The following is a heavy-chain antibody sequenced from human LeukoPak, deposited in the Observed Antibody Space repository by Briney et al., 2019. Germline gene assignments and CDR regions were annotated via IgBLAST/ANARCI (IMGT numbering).Heavy chain of an antibody. CDR3: AAGLYYYDSSGYYSRAFDI. CDR2: INPSGGST. D-gene: IGHD3-22*01. Sequence: ASVKVSCKASGYTFTSYYMHWVRQAPGQGLEWMGIINPSGGSTSYAQKFQGRVTMTRDTSTSTVYMELSSLRSEDTAVYYCAAGLYYYDSSGYYSRAFDIWGQGTMVTVSS. J-gene: IGHJ3*02. CDR1: GYTFTSYY. V-gene: IGHV1-46*01.